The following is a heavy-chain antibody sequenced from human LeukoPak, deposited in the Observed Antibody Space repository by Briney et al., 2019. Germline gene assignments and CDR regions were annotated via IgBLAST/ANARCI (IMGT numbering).Heavy chain of an antibody. J-gene: IGHJ4*02. CDR3: AKDQDSSGRTPLVY. CDR2: ISYDGSNK. Sequence: GGSLRLSCAASGFTFSTYGMHWVRQAPGKGLEWVAVISYDGSNKYYADSVKGRFTISRDNSKNTLYLQMNSLRAEDTAVYYCAKDQDSSGRTPLVYWGQGTLVTVSS. D-gene: IGHD6-19*01. CDR1: GFTFSTYG. V-gene: IGHV3-30*18.